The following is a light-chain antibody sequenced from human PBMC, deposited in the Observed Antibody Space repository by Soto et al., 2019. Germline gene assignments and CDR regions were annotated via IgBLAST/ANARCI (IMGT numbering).Light chain of an antibody. CDR2: AAS. Sequence: DIQMTQSPSSLSASVGDRVSITCRASQGISNYLAWYQQKPGKAPKVLIYAASTLQPGVPSRFSGSGSGTYFTLTINSLHPDDIATYFCQSYDSAPITFGQGTRLEIK. V-gene: IGKV1-27*01. CDR3: QSYDSAPIT. CDR1: QGISNY. J-gene: IGKJ5*01.